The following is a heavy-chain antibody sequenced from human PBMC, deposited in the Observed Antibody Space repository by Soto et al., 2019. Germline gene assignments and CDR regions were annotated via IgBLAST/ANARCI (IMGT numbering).Heavy chain of an antibody. CDR3: AKLTVAYPGHFDY. CDR2: ISYDGSNK. Sequence: QVQLVESGGGVVQPGRSLRLSCAASGFTFSSYGMHWVRQAPGKGLEWVAVISYDGSNKYYADSVKGRFTISRDNSKNTLYLQMNSLRAEDTAVYYCAKLTVAYPGHFDYWGQGTLVTVSS. J-gene: IGHJ4*02. D-gene: IGHD6-19*01. V-gene: IGHV3-30*18. CDR1: GFTFSSYG.